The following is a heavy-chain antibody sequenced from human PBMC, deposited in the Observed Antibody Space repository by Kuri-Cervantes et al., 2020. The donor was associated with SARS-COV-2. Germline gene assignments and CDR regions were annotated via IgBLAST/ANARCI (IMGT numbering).Heavy chain of an antibody. CDR3: ARGDAFDI. V-gene: IGHV6-1*01. CDR2: TYYRSRWYD. Sequence: AISGDSVSSNRAAWNWIRQSPSRGLEWLGRTYYRSRWYDDYAVSVKSRITINPDTSKNQFSLLLNSVTPEDTAVYYCARGDAFDIWGQGTMVTVSS. J-gene: IGHJ3*02. CDR1: GDSVSSNRAA.